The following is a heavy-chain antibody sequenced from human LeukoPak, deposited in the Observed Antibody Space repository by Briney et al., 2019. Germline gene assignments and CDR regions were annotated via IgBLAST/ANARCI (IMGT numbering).Heavy chain of an antibody. D-gene: IGHD2-15*01. V-gene: IGHV1-24*01. Sequence: ASVKLSCKVSGYTLTELSMHWVRQAPGKGLEWMGGFDPEDGETIYAQKFQGRVTMTEDTSTDTAYMELSSLRPEDTAVYYCATESELRTSPMGSCYAFDIWGQGTMVTVSS. J-gene: IGHJ3*02. CDR3: ATESELRTSPMGSCYAFDI. CDR2: FDPEDGET. CDR1: GYTLTELS.